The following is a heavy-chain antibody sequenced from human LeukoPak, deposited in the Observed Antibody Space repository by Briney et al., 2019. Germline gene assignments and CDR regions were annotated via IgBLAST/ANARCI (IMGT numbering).Heavy chain of an antibody. J-gene: IGHJ6*02. D-gene: IGHD3-9*01. CDR2: ISWNSGSI. CDR1: GFTFDDYA. CDR3: AKEYDILTGYSLYGMDV. Sequence: PGGSLRLSRAASGFTFDDYAMHWVRQAPGKGLEWVSGISWNSGSIGYADSVKGRFTISRDNAKNSLYLQMNSLRAEDTALYYCAKEYDILTGYSLYGMDVWGQGTTVTVSS. V-gene: IGHV3-9*01.